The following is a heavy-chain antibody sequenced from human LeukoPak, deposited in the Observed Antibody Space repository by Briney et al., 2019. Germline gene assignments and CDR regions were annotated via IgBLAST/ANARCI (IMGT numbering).Heavy chain of an antibody. CDR3: ARRHSYCTASSCYLYLDT. V-gene: IGHV5-51*01. J-gene: IGHJ4*02. D-gene: IGHD2-8*02. CDR2: IYPRNSDT. CDR1: GYSFATYW. Sequence: GESLKISCNGSGYSFATYWIAWVRQRPGKGLGWMGDIYPRNSDTKYSLSFQGQVTISADTSLSTAYLQWSSLQSSDSAIYFCARRHSYCTASSCYLYLDTWGQGTLVTVSS.